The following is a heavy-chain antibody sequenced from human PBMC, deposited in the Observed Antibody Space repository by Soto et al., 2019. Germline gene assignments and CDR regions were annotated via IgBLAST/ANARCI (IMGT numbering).Heavy chain of an antibody. CDR2: IYYSGST. Sequence: PSETLSLTCTVSGGSISSGDYYWSWIRQPPGKGLEWSGCIYYSGSTYYNPPLKSRVTISVDTSKNKFSLNLRYVTSADSAAYYCGRGGCRVQAAPGFVQWGQGALVTVSS. CDR1: GGSISSGDYY. V-gene: IGHV4-30-4*01. J-gene: IGHJ4*02. CDR3: GRGGCRVQAAPGFVQ. D-gene: IGHD2-2*01.